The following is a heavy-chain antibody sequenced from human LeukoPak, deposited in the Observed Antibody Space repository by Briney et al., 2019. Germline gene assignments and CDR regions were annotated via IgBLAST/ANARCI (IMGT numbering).Heavy chain of an antibody. CDR2: IYPGDSGT. CDR1: GYSFTSYW. J-gene: IGHJ4*02. CDR3: ARQRRTVTTGWYFDY. V-gene: IGHV5-51*01. D-gene: IGHD4-17*01. Sequence: GESLKIPCKGSGYSFTSYWIGWVRQMPGKGLEGMGIIYPGDSGTRYNPSFQGQVTTSADKPISTAYLPWSSLKASDTAMYYCARQRRTVTTGWYFDYWGQGTLVTVSS.